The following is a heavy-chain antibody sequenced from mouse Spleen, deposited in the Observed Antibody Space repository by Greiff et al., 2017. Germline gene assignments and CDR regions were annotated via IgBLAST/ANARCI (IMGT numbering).Heavy chain of an antibody. D-gene: IGHD2-2*01. CDR3: TRRPDYYGYDV. CDR2: ISYDGSN. V-gene: IGHV3-6*01. CDR1: GYSITSGYY. J-gene: IGHJ3*01. Sequence: EVKLMESGPGLVKPSQSLSLTCSVTGYSITSGYYWKWIRQPPGNKLEWMGYISYDGSNNYNPSLKNRITITRDTSKNQFFLKLNSVPTEDTATYYCTRRPDYYGYDVWGQGTLVTVSA.